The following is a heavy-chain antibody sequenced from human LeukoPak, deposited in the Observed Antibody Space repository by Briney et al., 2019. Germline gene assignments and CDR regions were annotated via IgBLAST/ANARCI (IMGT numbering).Heavy chain of an antibody. D-gene: IGHD3-10*01. CDR2: ITFSSKTI. CDR3: ARVLSGRGSLYSYYYYMDV. CDR1: GFTFGDYY. V-gene: IGHV3-11*01. Sequence: GGSLRLSCAASGFTFGDYYMSWIRQAPGKGLEWISYITFSSKTIYYADSVKGRFTISRDNSKNTLYLQMNSLRAEDTAVYYCARVLSGRGSLYSYYYYMDVWGKGTTVTISS. J-gene: IGHJ6*03.